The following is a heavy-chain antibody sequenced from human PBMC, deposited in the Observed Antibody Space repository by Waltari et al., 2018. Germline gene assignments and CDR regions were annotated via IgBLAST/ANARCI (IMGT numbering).Heavy chain of an antibody. Sequence: QVQLVQSGAEVKKPGSSVKVSCKASGGTFSSYTISWVRQAPGQGLEWMGKSIPILGKANYAQKYQGRVTITADKSTSPAYMELSSLRSEDTAVYYCAIRDRRDGYNPGDYWGQGTLVTVSS. J-gene: IGHJ4*02. CDR1: GGTFSSYT. V-gene: IGHV1-69*02. CDR3: AIRDRRDGYNPGDY. D-gene: IGHD5-12*01. CDR2: SIPILGKA.